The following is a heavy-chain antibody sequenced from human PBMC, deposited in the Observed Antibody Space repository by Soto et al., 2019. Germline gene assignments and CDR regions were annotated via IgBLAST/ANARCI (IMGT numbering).Heavy chain of an antibody. CDR2: IYDSENT. Sequence: SETLSLTCRVSGGSIGRYCWSWIRQSPGKGLEWIGFIYDSENTNYNPSLKSRVTISGDTSKNQLSLTLSSVTAADTATYYCARHEKGSSFDHWGQGALVTVSS. J-gene: IGHJ4*02. CDR3: ARHEKGSSFDH. CDR1: GGSIGRYC. D-gene: IGHD6-6*01. V-gene: IGHV4-59*08.